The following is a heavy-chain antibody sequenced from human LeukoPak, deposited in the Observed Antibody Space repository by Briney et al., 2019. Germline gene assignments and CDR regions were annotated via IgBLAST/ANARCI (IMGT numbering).Heavy chain of an antibody. D-gene: IGHD4-17*01. Sequence: PGGSLRLSCAASGFTFSSYSMNWVRQAPGKGLEWVSSISSSSSYIYYADSVKGRFTISRDNSKNTLYLQMNSLRAEDTAVYYCARDGYGDYVFDYWGQGTLVTVPS. J-gene: IGHJ4*02. V-gene: IGHV3-21*01. CDR2: ISSSSSYI. CDR3: ARDGYGDYVFDY. CDR1: GFTFSSYS.